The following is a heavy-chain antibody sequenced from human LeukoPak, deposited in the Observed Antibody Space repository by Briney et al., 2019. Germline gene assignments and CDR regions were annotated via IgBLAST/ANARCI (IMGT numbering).Heavy chain of an antibody. D-gene: IGHD6-13*01. CDR1: GYIFRNFA. Sequence: ASVKVSCKASGYIFRNFAISWVRQAPGQGLEWMGWISAYNGNTSYAQRVQGRVTMTTDTSTSTAYMELRSLRTDDTAMYYCARFEDGSSWPWPGLDYWGQGTLVTVSS. J-gene: IGHJ4*02. CDR3: ARFEDGSSWPWPGLDY. CDR2: ISAYNGNT. V-gene: IGHV1-18*01.